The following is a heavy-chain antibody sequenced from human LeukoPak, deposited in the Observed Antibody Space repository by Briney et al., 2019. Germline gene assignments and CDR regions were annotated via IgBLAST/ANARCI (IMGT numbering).Heavy chain of an antibody. CDR2: IHYSGST. J-gene: IGHJ4*02. V-gene: IGHV4-59*08. CDR3: ARLDYYDSSGTFDY. D-gene: IGHD3-22*01. Sequence: SETLSLTCTVSGGSISGYYWSWIRQPPGKGLEWIGYIHYSGSTDYNPSLKSRVTISVDTSKNQFSLKLSSVTAADTAVYYCARLDYYDSSGTFDYWGQGTLVTVSS. CDR1: GGSISGYY.